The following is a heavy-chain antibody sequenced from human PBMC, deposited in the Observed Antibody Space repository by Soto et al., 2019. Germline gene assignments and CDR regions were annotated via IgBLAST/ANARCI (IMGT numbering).Heavy chain of an antibody. D-gene: IGHD3-9*01. J-gene: IGHJ4*01. V-gene: IGHV1-3*01. CDR3: ARSETDYSTFDY. Sequence: ASVKVSCKASGYSFTSYAIHWMRQAPGQRLEWMGWINAGNGDTKYSQKFQGRVTITRDTSASAAYMELSTLGSEDTSVYFCARSETDYSTFDYWGQ. CDR1: GYSFTSYA. CDR2: INAGNGDT.